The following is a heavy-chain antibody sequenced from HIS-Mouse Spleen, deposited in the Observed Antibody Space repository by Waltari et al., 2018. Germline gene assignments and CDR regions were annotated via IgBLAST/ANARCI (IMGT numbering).Heavy chain of an antibody. V-gene: IGHV4-34*01. D-gene: IGHD6-6*01. J-gene: IGHJ4*02. CDR3: YSSSSFDY. Sequence: QVQLQQWGAGLLKPSETLSLTCAVYGGSFSGYYWSWIRQPPGKGLEWFGEIHHMGSTNSNPSRKSRVTISVDTSKNQFSLKLSSVTAADTCARAGYSSSSFDYWGQGTLVTVSS. CDR2: IHHMGST. CDR1: GGSFSGYY.